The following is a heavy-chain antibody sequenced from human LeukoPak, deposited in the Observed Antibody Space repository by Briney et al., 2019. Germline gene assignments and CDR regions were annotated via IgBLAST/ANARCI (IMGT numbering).Heavy chain of an antibody. J-gene: IGHJ3*02. Sequence: SETLSVTCAVYGGSFSGYYWSWIRQPPGKGLEWFEEINRRGSPIYIPSIERRVTIFVDTSKNQFAFTLMSVTAADTAVYNCARHGVAYYYDSSGYYPPWPLGAFDIWSQGTMVTVYS. CDR2: INRRGSP. V-gene: IGHV4-34*01. CDR1: GGSFSGYY. D-gene: IGHD3-22*01. CDR3: ARHGVAYYYDSSGYYPPWPLGAFDI.